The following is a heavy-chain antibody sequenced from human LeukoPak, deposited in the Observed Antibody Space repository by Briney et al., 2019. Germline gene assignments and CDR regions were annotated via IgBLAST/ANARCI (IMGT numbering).Heavy chain of an antibody. D-gene: IGHD3-3*01. Sequence: SETLSLTCTVSSGTINWSSHYWGWIRRPPGKGLEWLGSVYYSGSTYYDPSLKSRVTISADTSTNQFSLRLSSVTAADTAVYYCARGGWGDNSWSGPTINWVDPWGQGTLVTVSS. CDR3: ARGGWGDNSWSGPTINWVDP. V-gene: IGHV4-39*07. J-gene: IGHJ5*02. CDR1: SGTINWSSHY. CDR2: VYYSGST.